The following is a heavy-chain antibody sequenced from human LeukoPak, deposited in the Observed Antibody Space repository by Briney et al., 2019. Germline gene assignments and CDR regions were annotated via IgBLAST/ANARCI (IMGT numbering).Heavy chain of an antibody. V-gene: IGHV3-74*01. CDR3: VREDAEAFDI. CDR1: GFTFTSYW. J-gene: IGHJ3*02. CDR2: INTNGRTT. Sequence: QPGGSLRLSCAASGFTFTSYWMHWVRQVPGKGLVWVSHINTNGRTTSYVDSVKGRFTISRDNAKNTLYLQMNSLRAEDTAVYYCVREDAEAFDIWGQGTMVTVSS.